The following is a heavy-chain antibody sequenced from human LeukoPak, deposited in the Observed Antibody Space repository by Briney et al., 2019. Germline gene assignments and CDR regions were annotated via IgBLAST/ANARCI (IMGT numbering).Heavy chain of an antibody. J-gene: IGHJ4*02. CDR3: ARDLVRGVLNFDY. CDR1: GYTFSSYH. D-gene: IGHD3-10*01. V-gene: IGHV1-46*04. Sequence: ASVKVSCKASGYTFSSYHIHWVRQAPGQGLEWMGKINPSLNPGPEITTYAQKLQGRVTMTRNTSTSTVFMELSSLRSEDTAVYYCARDLVRGVLNFDYWGQGTLVTVSS. CDR2: INPSLNPGPEIT.